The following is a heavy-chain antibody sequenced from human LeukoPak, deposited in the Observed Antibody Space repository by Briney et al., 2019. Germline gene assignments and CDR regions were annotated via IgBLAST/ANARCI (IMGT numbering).Heavy chain of an antibody. J-gene: IGHJ4*02. CDR1: GFTFSRYG. D-gene: IGHD6-13*01. CDR3: ARDRPGIAAAGLFDY. Sequence: PGGSLRLSCSASGFTFSRYGMHWVRQAPGKGLEWVAVIWYDGSNKYYADSVKGRFTISRDNSKNTLYLQMNSLRAEDTAVYYCARDRPGIAAAGLFDYWGQGTLVTVSS. CDR2: IWYDGSNK. V-gene: IGHV3-33*01.